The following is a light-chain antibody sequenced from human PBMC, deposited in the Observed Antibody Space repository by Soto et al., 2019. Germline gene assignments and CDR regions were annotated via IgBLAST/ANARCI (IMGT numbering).Light chain of an antibody. CDR1: QSISLF. CDR2: AAS. Sequence: DIQMTQSPSSLSASVGDTVTITCRASQSISLFLNWYQQKPGKAPKLLIYAASSLQSGVPSRFTGNGSGTDFTITISSLQPEDFATYYCHQPDSIPETFGQGTKVEIK. CDR3: HQPDSIPET. J-gene: IGKJ1*01. V-gene: IGKV1-39*01.